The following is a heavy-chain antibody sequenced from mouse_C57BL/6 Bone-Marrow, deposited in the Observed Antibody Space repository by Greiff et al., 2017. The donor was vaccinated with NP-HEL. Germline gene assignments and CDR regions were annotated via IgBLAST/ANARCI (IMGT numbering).Heavy chain of an antibody. CDR2: IDPSDSET. CDR3: ATNWDRGYYFDY. J-gene: IGHJ2*01. Sequence: QVQLQQSGAELVRPGSSVKLSCKASGYTFTSYWMHWVKQRPIQGLEWIGNIDPSDSETHYNQKFKDKATLTVDKSSSTAYMQLSSLTSEDSAVYYCATNWDRGYYFDYWGQGTTLTVSS. CDR1: GYTFTSYW. D-gene: IGHD4-1*01. V-gene: IGHV1-52*01.